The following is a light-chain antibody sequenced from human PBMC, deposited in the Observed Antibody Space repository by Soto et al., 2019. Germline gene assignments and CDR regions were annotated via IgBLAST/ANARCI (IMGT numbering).Light chain of an antibody. J-gene: IGKJ1*01. Sequence: EIVLTQSPGTLSLSPGERATLSCRASQSVSSSYLAWYQQKPGQAPRLLIHGASSRATGIPDRFSGSGSGTDFTLTISRLEPEDFAVYYCQQYGSSTWTFGKGTKVEIK. CDR3: QQYGSSTWT. V-gene: IGKV3-20*01. CDR2: GAS. CDR1: QSVSSSY.